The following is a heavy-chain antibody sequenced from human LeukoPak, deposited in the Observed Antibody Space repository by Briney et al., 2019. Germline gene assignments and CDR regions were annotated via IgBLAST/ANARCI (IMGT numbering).Heavy chain of an antibody. Sequence: PGGSLRLSCAASGFTLNNYAMHWVRQAPGKGLEWVAGIWYDGSSQDYADSVKGRYTISRDNSKNTLFLQMNSLRAEDTAIYYCARDDCGGDCYLVHWGQGTLVTVSS. J-gene: IGHJ4*02. V-gene: IGHV3-33*08. CDR2: IWYDGSSQ. CDR3: ARDDCGGDCYLVH. D-gene: IGHD2-21*02. CDR1: GFTLNNYA.